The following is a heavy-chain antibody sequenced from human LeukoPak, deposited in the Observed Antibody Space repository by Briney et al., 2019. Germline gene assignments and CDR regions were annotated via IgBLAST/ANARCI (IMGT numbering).Heavy chain of an antibody. CDR2: IYYSGST. D-gene: IGHD3-22*01. J-gene: IGHJ5*02. Sequence: SETLSLTCTVSGGSISSYYWSWIRQPPGKGLEWIGYIYYSGSTNYNPSLKSRVTISVDTSKNQFSLKLSSVTAADTAVYYCARGAPYSYYDSSGYYTSWGQGTLVTVSS. CDR1: GGSISSYY. V-gene: IGHV4-59*01. CDR3: ARGAPYSYYDSSGYYTS.